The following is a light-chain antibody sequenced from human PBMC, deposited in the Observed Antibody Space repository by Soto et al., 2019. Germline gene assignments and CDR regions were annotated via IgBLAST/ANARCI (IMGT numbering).Light chain of an antibody. J-gene: IGKJ4*01. CDR2: AAS. CDR3: QHFGGSLT. Sequence: EIVLAQSPVTLSLSPGERATLSCRASQSVTGNSLAWYQQRPGQAPRLLIIAASRRAAGIPDKFSGSGSGTDFTLTISRLEPEDFAVYYCQHFGGSLTFGGGTKVDIK. CDR1: QSVTGNS. V-gene: IGKV3-20*01.